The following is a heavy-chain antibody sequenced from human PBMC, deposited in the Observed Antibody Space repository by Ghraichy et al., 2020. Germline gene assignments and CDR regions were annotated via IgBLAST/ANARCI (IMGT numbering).Heavy chain of an antibody. CDR2: IYYSGST. D-gene: IGHD6-19*01. CDR1: GGSISSSSYY. V-gene: IGHV4-39*01. Sequence: SETLSLTCTVSGGSISSSSYYWGWIRQPPGKGLEWIGSIYYSGSTYYNPSLKSRVTISVDTSKNQFSLKLSSVTAADTAVYYCARSIAVAPGAFDIWGQGTMVTVSS. CDR3: ARSIAVAPGAFDI. J-gene: IGHJ3*02.